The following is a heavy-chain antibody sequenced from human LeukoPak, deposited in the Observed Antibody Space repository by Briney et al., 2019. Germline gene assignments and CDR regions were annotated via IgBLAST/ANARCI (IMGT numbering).Heavy chain of an antibody. Sequence: PSETLSLTCTVSGGSIRSYYWSWIRQPPGKGLEWIGYIYYSGSPNYNPSLKSRVTISLDTSKNQFSLKLSSVTAADTAVYYCAREGDNYGNWFDPWGQGTLVTVSS. CDR3: AREGDNYGNWFDP. V-gene: IGHV4-59*01. J-gene: IGHJ5*02. D-gene: IGHD5-18*01. CDR1: GGSIRSYY. CDR2: IYYSGSP.